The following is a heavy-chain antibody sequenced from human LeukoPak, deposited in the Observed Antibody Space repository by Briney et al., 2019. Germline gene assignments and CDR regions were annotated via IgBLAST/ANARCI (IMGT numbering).Heavy chain of an antibody. D-gene: IGHD3-10*01. CDR1: GYTFTSYG. V-gene: IGHV1-18*01. Sequence: ASVKVSCKASGYTFTSYGISWVRQAPGQGLEWMGWISAYNGNTNYAQKLQGRVTMTTDTSTSTAYMELRSLRSDDTAVYYCARVFYTLLRFGELPLPDYWGQGTLVTVSS. CDR3: ARVFYTLLRFGELPLPDY. CDR2: ISAYNGNT. J-gene: IGHJ4*02.